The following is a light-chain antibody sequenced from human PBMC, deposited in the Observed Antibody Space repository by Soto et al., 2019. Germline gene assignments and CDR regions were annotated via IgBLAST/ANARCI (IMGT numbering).Light chain of an antibody. J-gene: IGKJ1*01. CDR2: GAS. CDR1: QSISSN. Sequence: EVLMTQSPVTLFVSPGERATVSCRASQSISSNLAWYQHRPGQAPRLLIYGASTRATGIPDRFSGSGSGTDFSLIINSLQSEDVAVYYCQQYNKWPRTFGPGTKVDIK. CDR3: QQYNKWPRT. V-gene: IGKV3-15*01.